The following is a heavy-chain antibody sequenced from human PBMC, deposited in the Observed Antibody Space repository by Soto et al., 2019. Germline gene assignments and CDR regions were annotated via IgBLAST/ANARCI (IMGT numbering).Heavy chain of an antibody. CDR3: AKAMVRGPPQRYYYMDV. V-gene: IGHV3-30*18. D-gene: IGHD3-10*01. CDR2: ISYDGSNK. CDR1: GFTFSSYG. Sequence: QVQLVESGGGVVQPGRSLRLSCAASGFTFSSYGMHWVRQAPGKGLEWVAVISYDGSNKYYADSVKGRFTISRDNSKNTLYLQMNSLRAEDTAVYYCAKAMVRGPPQRYYYMDVWGKGTTVTVSS. J-gene: IGHJ6*03.